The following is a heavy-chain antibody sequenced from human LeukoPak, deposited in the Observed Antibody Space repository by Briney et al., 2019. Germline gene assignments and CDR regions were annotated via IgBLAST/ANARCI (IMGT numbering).Heavy chain of an antibody. J-gene: IGHJ6*02. D-gene: IGHD5/OR15-5a*01. V-gene: IGHV1-69*04. Sequence: SVKVSCKASGGTFSSYAIGWVRQAPGQGLEWMGRIIPILGIANYAQKFQGRVTITADKSTSTAYMELSSLRSEDTAVYYCARDLRRDFYYYYGMDVWGQGTTVTVSS. CDR2: IIPILGIA. CDR3: ARDLRRDFYYYYGMDV. CDR1: GGTFSSYA.